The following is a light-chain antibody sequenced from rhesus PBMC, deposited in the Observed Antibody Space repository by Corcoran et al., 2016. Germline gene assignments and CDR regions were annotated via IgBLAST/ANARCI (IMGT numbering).Light chain of an antibody. Sequence: DIQMTQSPSSLSASVGDRVTITCRASQGISNWLAWYQQKPGKTPKLLIYRASNLETGVPSRFSGSGSGTDLTLTISSLQPEDIATYYCQQHDNSPYSFGQGTKVEIK. CDR2: RAS. CDR1: QGISNW. V-gene: IGKV1-69*01. J-gene: IGKJ2*01. CDR3: QQHDNSPYS.